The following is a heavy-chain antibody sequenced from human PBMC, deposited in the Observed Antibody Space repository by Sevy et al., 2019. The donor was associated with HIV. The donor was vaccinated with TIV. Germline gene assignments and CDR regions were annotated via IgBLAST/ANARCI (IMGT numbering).Heavy chain of an antibody. J-gene: IGHJ6*02. CDR3: ARGRRNWGLGGLDV. CDR1: GFTFSDSW. Sequence: GGSLRLSCAASGFTFSDSWMTWVRQAPGKGLEWVANIKEDGNEQYYVDSVKGRFTLSRDNAKMSLYLEFSSLRVEDTAIYYCARGRRNWGLGGLDVWGQGTTVTVSS. V-gene: IGHV3-7*01. CDR2: IKEDGNEQ. D-gene: IGHD3-16*01.